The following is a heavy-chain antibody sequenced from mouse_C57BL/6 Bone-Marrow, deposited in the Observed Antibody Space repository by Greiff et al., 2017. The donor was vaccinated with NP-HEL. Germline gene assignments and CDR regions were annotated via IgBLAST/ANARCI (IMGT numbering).Heavy chain of an antibody. CDR1: GYSITSGYY. CDR2: ISYDGSN. D-gene: IGHD2-3*01. Sequence: ESGPGLVKPSQSLSLTCSVTGYSITSGYYWNWIRQFPGNKLEWMGYISYDGSNNYNPSLKNRISITRDTSKNQFFLKLNSVTTEDTATYYCARDGYWEGDYWGQGTSVTVSS. J-gene: IGHJ4*01. CDR3: ARDGYWEGDY. V-gene: IGHV3-6*01.